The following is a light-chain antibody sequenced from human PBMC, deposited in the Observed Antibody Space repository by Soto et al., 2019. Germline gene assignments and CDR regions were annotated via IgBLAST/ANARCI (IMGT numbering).Light chain of an antibody. CDR3: QKYSSVPV. Sequence: DIQMTQSPTSLSASVGDRVTITCRASQGIRNSVAWYQQKPGKAPKLLIYAASTLQSGVPSRFSASGSGTDYTLTINSLQPEDLATYACQKYSSVPVFGPGTKVEIK. J-gene: IGKJ3*01. V-gene: IGKV1-27*01. CDR2: AAS. CDR1: QGIRNS.